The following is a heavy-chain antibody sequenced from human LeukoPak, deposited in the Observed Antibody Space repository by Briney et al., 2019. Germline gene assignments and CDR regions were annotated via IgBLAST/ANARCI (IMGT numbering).Heavy chain of an antibody. CDR1: GGSISSGDYY. Sequence: SETLSLTCTVSGGSISSGDYYWTWIRQPPGKGLEWIGHIYYSGTTYYNPSLESRVTISIDTSKNQFSLKLSSVTAADTAVYFCAAYDTSGDYYVSAFDLWGRGTLVTVSS. D-gene: IGHD3-22*01. CDR3: AAYDTSGDYYVSAFDL. V-gene: IGHV4-30-4*01. CDR2: IYYSGTT. J-gene: IGHJ3*01.